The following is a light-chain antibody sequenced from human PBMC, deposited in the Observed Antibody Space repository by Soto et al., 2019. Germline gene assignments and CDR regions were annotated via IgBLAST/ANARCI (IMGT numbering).Light chain of an antibody. Sequence: QSVLTQPPSVSGAPGQTVTISCTGSSSNIGAGYDVHWYQQLPGTAPKLLIYGNNNRPSGVPDRFSGSKSGTSASLAITGLQADDEADYYCQSYDNRLTALYVFGTGTKLTVL. CDR1: SSNIGAGYD. CDR2: GNN. CDR3: QSYDNRLTALYV. J-gene: IGLJ1*01. V-gene: IGLV1-40*01.